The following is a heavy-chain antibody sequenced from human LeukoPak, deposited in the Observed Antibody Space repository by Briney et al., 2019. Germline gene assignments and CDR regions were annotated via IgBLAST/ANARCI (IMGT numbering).Heavy chain of an antibody. CDR2: IRYDGGNK. J-gene: IGHJ6*03. V-gene: IGHV3-30*02. Sequence: PGGSLRLSCAASGFTFSSYGMHWVRQAPGKGLEWVAFIRYDGGNKYYTDSVKGRFTISRDNSKNTLYLQMNSLRAEDTAVYYCAKGRGWEASYYYYYMDVWGKGTTVTISS. CDR1: GFTFSSYG. CDR3: AKGRGWEASYYYYYMDV. D-gene: IGHD1-26*01.